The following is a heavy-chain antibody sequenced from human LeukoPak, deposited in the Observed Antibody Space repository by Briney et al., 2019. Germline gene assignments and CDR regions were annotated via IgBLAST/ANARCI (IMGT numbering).Heavy chain of an antibody. V-gene: IGHV3-30*04. CDR2: ISYDGSNK. CDR1: GFTFSSYA. Sequence: PGGSLRLSCAASGFTFSSYAMHWVRQAPGKGLEWVAVISYDGSNKYYADSVKGRFTISRDNSKNTLYLQMNSLRAEDTAVYYCAREGSDWNYYYYMDVWGEGTTVTISS. CDR3: AREGSDWNYYYYMDV. D-gene: IGHD6-19*01. J-gene: IGHJ6*03.